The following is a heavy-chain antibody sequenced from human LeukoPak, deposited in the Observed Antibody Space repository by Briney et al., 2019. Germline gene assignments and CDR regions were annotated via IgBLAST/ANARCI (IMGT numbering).Heavy chain of an antibody. D-gene: IGHD5-18*01. CDR1: GFTFSSYA. Sequence: GRSLRLSCAASGFTFSSYAMHWVRQAPGKGLEWVAVISYDGSNKYYADSVKGRFTISRDNSKNTLYLQMNSLRAEDTAVYYCAKDLVDTAMAPDYWGQGTLVTVSS. J-gene: IGHJ4*02. CDR2: ISYDGSNK. V-gene: IGHV3-30*04. CDR3: AKDLVDTAMAPDY.